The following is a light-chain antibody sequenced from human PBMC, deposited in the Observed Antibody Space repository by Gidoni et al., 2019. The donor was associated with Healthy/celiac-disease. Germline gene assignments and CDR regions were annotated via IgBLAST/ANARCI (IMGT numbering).Light chain of an antibody. Sequence: QSALTQPASVSGSPGQSITISCTGTSSDVGGYNLVHWYQQHPVKAPKLMIYEGSKRPSGVSNRFSGSKSGNTASLTISGLQAEDEADYYCCSYAGSSTLWVFGGGTKLTVL. CDR1: SSDVGGYNL. CDR3: CSYAGSSTLWV. CDR2: EGS. V-gene: IGLV2-23*01. J-gene: IGLJ3*02.